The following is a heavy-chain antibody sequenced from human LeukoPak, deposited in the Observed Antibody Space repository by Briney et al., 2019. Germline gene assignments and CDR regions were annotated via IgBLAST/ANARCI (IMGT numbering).Heavy chain of an antibody. CDR1: GFTFSTYA. CDR2: ISGSGGST. V-gene: IGHV3-23*01. Sequence: GGSLRLSCAASGFTFSTYAMSWVRQTPGKGLEWVSAISGSGGSTYYADSVKGRFTISRDNSKSTLYLQMNSLRAEDTAAYYCAKSRVSYYYGMDVWGQGTTVTVSS. J-gene: IGHJ6*02. CDR3: AKSRVSYYYGMDV.